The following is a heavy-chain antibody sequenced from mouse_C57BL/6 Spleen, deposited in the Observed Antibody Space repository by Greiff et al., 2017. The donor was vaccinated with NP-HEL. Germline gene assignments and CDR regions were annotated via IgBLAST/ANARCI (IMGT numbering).Heavy chain of an antibody. Sequence: QVQLQQPGAELVRPGSSVKLSCKASGYTFTSYWMHWVKQRPIQGLEWIGNIDPSDSETHYNQKFKDKVTLTVDKSSSTAYMQLSSLTSEDSAVYYCARGGNGWYFDVWGTGTTVTVSS. CDR1: GYTFTSYW. J-gene: IGHJ1*03. CDR2: IDPSDSET. CDR3: ARGGNGWYFDV. D-gene: IGHD2-1*01. V-gene: IGHV1-52*01.